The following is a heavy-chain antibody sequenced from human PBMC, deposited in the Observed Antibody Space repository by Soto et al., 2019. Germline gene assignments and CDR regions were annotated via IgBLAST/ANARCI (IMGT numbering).Heavy chain of an antibody. J-gene: IGHJ2*01. CDR1: GFTFSGYA. CDR3: ARKVSGSTGRPDLWYFDL. Sequence: EVQLLDSGGGLVQPGGSLRLSCAASGFTFSGYALTWVRQAPGKGLEWVSAISGGGDATFYADSVKGRFTISRDNSKNTLYLQMNTLRAEYTAVYYCARKVSGSTGRPDLWYFDLWGRGTLLTVSS. CDR2: ISGGGDAT. V-gene: IGHV3-23*01. D-gene: IGHD3-10*01.